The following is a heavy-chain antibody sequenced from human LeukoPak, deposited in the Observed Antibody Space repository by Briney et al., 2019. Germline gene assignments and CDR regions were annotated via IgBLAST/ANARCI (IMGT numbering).Heavy chain of an antibody. CDR2: IYIHGTT. D-gene: IGHD3-10*01. V-gene: IGHV3-53*01. J-gene: IGHJ4*02. CDR3: ARMYGSGQYYFDS. CDR1: GFTFSSYW. Sequence: GGSLRLSCAASGFTFSSYWMSWVRQAPGKGLEWVSSIYIHGTTHYADSVKGRVTISRDKSTNTLYLEMNSLRAEDTAVYYCARMYGSGQYYFDSWGQGTLVTVSS.